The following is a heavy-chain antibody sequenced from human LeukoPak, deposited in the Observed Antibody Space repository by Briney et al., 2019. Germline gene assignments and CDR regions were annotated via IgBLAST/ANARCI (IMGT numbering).Heavy chain of an antibody. D-gene: IGHD5-24*01. CDR3: AKQMAVDYFDY. Sequence: PGGSLRLSCAASGFTFSNFGMHWVRQAPGKGLEWVAVISYDGKNEYYTGSVKGRFTISRDNAKNTLYLQMNSLRAEDTAVYYCAKQMAVDYFDYWGQGTLVTVSS. CDR1: GFTFSNFG. V-gene: IGHV3-30*18. J-gene: IGHJ4*02. CDR2: ISYDGKNE.